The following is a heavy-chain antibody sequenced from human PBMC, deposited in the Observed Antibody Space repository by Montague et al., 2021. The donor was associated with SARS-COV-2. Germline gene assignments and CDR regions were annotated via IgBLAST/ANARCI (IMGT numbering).Heavy chain of an antibody. Sequence: PALVKPTQTLTLTCTFSGFSLSTSGMCASWIRQPPGKALEWLALIDWDDDKYYSTSLKTWLTISKDTSKNQVVLTMTNMDPVDTATYYCARMTTVTYPYYYYYGMDVWGQGTTVTVSS. V-gene: IGHV2-70*01. CDR3: ARMTTVTYPYYYYYGMDV. CDR2: IDWDDDK. D-gene: IGHD4-17*01. CDR1: GFSLSTSGMC. J-gene: IGHJ6*02.